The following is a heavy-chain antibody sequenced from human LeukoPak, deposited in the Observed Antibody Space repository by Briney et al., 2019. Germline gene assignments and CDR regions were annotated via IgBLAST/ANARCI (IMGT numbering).Heavy chain of an antibody. Sequence: PSETLSLTCTVSGGSISSSSYYWGWIRHPPGKGLEWIGSIYYSGSTYYNPSLKSRVTISLDTSKNQFSLKLSSVTAADTAVYYCARLKVAVVAATYIDYWGQGTLVTVSS. CDR2: IYYSGST. CDR1: GGSISSSSYY. CDR3: ARLKVAVVAATYIDY. J-gene: IGHJ4*02. V-gene: IGHV4-39*01. D-gene: IGHD2-15*01.